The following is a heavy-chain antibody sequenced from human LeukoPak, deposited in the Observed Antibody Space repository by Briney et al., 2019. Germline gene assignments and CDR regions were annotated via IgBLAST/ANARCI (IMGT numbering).Heavy chain of an antibody. V-gene: IGHV1-8*01. CDR1: GYTFTGYD. CDR2: MHPNSGDT. D-gene: IGHD1-20*01. Sequence: ASVKVSCKTSGYTFTGYDINWVRQAAGQGFEWMGWMHPNSGDTGYAHNLQGRITITRDSSTATVFMELSSLRSEDTAMYYCARGRLNGNVDFWGQGTLVTASS. J-gene: IGHJ4*02. CDR3: ARGRLNGNVDF.